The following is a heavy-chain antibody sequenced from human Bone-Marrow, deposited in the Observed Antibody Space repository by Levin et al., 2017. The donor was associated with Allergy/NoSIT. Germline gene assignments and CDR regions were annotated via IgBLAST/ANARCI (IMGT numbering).Heavy chain of an antibody. V-gene: IGHV1-8*01. D-gene: IGHD3-10*01. CDR2: MNPTGGRT. CDR1: GYPFTSYD. CDR3: ARGDPSRTQPRFGSGTYSHF. J-gene: IGHJ4*02. Sequence: ASVKVSCKASGYPFTSYDIVWVRQATGQGLEWMGWMNPTGGRTVSAQKFHGRLTMTRDTSISTAYLELSSLTSEDTAVYFFARGDPSRTQPRFGSGTYSHFWGQGTLVTVSS.